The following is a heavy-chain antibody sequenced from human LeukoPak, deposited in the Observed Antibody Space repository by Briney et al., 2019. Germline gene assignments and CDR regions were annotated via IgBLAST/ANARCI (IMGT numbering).Heavy chain of an antibody. CDR2: IYPGDSDT. J-gene: IGHJ3*02. CDR1: GSSFTSYW. CDR3: ARLTSSQLADAFDI. D-gene: IGHD6-13*01. Sequence: GASLKISCKGSGSSFTSYWIGWVRQMPGKGLEWMGIIYPGDSDTRYSPSFQGQVTISADKSISTAYLQWSSLKASDTAMYYCARLTSSQLADAFDIWGQGTMVTVSS. V-gene: IGHV5-51*01.